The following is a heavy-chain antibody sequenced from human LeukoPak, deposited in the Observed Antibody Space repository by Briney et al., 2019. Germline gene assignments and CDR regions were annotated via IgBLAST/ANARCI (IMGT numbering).Heavy chain of an antibody. CDR2: INHGEST. CDR1: GGSFSGYY. CDR3: ARGRTYYYDTSGYYPSIYYGMDV. Sequence: PSETLSLTCTVSGGSFSGYYWYWIRQPPGKGLEWIGEINHGESTNYNPSLKSRATLSVDTSKNQFSLKLTSVTAADTAVYYCARGRTYYYDTSGYYPSIYYGMDVWGQGTTVIVSS. J-gene: IGHJ6*02. V-gene: IGHV4-34*01. D-gene: IGHD3-22*01.